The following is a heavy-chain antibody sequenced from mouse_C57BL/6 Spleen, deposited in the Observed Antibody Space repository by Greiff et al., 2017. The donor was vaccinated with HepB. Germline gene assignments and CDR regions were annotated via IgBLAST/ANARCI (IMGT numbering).Heavy chain of an antibody. V-gene: IGHV5-16*01. CDR3: AIYDYDRDYFDY. J-gene: IGHJ2*01. CDR2: INYDGSST. D-gene: IGHD2-4*01. CDR1: GFTFSDYY. Sequence: EVHLVESEGGLVQPGSSMKLSCTASGFTFSDYYMAWVRQVPEKGLEWVANINYDGSSTYYLDSLKSRFIISRDNAKNILYLQMGSLKSEDTATYYCAIYDYDRDYFDYWGQGTTLTVSS.